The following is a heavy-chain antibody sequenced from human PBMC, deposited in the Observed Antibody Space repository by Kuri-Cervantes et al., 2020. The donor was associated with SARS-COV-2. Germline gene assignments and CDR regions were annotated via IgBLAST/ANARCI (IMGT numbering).Heavy chain of an antibody. CDR2: IYYSGST. V-gene: IGHV4-39*01. Sequence: GSLRLSCTVSGGSISSSSYYWGWIRQPPGKGLEWIESIYYSGSTYYNPSLKSRVTISVDTSKNQFSLKLSSVTAADTAVYYCATHDFWSGSTFDYWGQGTLVTVSS. J-gene: IGHJ4*02. D-gene: IGHD3-3*01. CDR1: GGSISSSSYY. CDR3: ATHDFWSGSTFDY.